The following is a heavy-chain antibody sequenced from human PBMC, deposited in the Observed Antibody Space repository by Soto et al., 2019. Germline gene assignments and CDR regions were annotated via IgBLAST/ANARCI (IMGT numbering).Heavy chain of an antibody. J-gene: IGHJ4*02. Sequence: QVQLAESGGGVVQPGRSLRLSCIGSGFRFSDYGMHWVRQAPGKGLEWVAMMSFDGTYKYSADSVKGRFTISRDNSKTTLYLQMNSLRAEDTAVYYCAKDRRDGEYNSVYDFWGQGTLVTVSS. D-gene: IGHD4-17*01. CDR3: AKDRRDGEYNSVYDF. CDR2: MSFDGTYK. V-gene: IGHV3-30*18. CDR1: GFRFSDYG.